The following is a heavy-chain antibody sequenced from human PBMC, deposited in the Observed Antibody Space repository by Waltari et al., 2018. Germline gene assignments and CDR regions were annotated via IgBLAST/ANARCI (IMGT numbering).Heavy chain of an antibody. J-gene: IGHJ6*02. CDR2: IYTSGST. CDR3: ARARIVVVPAAIRDYGMDV. CDR1: GGSISSGSYY. V-gene: IGHV4-61*02. D-gene: IGHD2-2*01. Sequence: PSQTLSLTCTVSGGSISSGSYYWSWIRQPAGKGLEWIGRIYTSGSTNYNPSLKSRVTISVDTSKNQFSLKLSSVTAADTAVYYCARARIVVVPAAIRDYGMDVWGQGTTVTVSS.